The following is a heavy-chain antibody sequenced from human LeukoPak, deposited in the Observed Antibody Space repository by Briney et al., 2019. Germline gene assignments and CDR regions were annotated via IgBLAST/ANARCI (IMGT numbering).Heavy chain of an antibody. CDR3: ARELQGSGDFDY. V-gene: IGHV1-2*02. CDR1: GYIFTGYY. Sequence: ASVKVSCKASGYIFTGYYMHWVRQSPGQGLEWMGWINPNSGGTNYAQNFQGRVTMTRDTSISTAYMEVYRLRSDDTAVYYCARELQGSGDFDYWGQGTLVTVSS. D-gene: IGHD6-19*01. CDR2: INPNSGGT. J-gene: IGHJ4*02.